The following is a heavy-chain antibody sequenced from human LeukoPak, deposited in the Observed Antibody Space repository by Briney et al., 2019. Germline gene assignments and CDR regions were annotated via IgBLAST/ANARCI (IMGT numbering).Heavy chain of an antibody. CDR1: GFTFSNYW. D-gene: IGHD3-9*01. J-gene: IGHJ3*02. CDR3: VRDILTGWAFDI. Sequence: PGGSPRLSCAASGFTFSNYWMSWVRQAPGKGLEWVANIKYDRSEIYYVDSVKGRFTISRDNVKNSLVLQMNSLRAEDTAVYYCVRDILTGWAFDIWGQGTMVTVSS. CDR2: IKYDRSEI. V-gene: IGHV3-7*01.